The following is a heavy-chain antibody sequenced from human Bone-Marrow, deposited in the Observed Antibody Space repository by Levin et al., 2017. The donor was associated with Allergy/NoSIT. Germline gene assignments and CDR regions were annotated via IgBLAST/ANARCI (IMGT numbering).Heavy chain of an antibody. CDR1: GFTFSSYS. CDR2: ISSSSSYI. D-gene: IGHD3-10*01. J-gene: IGHJ6*03. CDR3: AREGALDYYGSGSYSSYYYYYMDV. Sequence: KSGGSLRLSCAASGFTFSSYSMNWVRQAPGKGLEWVSSISSSSSYIYYADSVKGRFTISRDNAKNSLYLQMNSLRAEDTAVYYCAREGALDYYGSGSYSSYYYYYMDVWGKGTTVTVSS. V-gene: IGHV3-21*01.